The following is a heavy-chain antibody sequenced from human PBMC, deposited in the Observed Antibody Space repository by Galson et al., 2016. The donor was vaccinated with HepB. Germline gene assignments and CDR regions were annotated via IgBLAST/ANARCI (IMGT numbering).Heavy chain of an antibody. Sequence: SETLSLTCSVSGASLSDSYWNWIRQPPGKGLEWIGYAHYSGTTNYKPSLKSRVTIFVDRSKNHISLELSPVTAADTAVYYCASTPPRTYYDFWSGYLEAWGQGTLVTVSS. CDR3: ASTPPRTYYDFWSGYLEA. D-gene: IGHD3-3*01. CDR1: GASLSDSY. V-gene: IGHV4-59*08. J-gene: IGHJ5*02. CDR2: AHYSGTT.